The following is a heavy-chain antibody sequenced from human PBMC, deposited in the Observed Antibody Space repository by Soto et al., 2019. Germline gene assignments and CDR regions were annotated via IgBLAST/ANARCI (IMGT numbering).Heavy chain of an antibody. CDR3: AIIGDSDWSLGYYYGMDV. V-gene: IGHV3-23*01. CDR1: GFTLSNYA. CDR2: ISGSGGDT. Sequence: EVQLLESGGGSVQPGGSLRLTCDTSGFTLSNYAMSWVRQAPGQGLEWVSGISGSGGDTYYADSVRGRFSISKDPSKTALYLEMDSLRAEDTATYYCAIIGDSDWSLGYYYGMDVWGQGTTVIVSS. D-gene: IGHD3-9*01. J-gene: IGHJ6*02.